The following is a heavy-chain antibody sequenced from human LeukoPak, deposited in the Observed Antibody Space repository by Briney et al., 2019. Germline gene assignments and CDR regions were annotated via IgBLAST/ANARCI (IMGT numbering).Heavy chain of an antibody. CDR1: GFTFSSYW. CDR2: IKQDGSEK. D-gene: IGHD6-19*01. J-gene: IGHJ4*02. Sequence: GGSLRLSCAASGFTFSSYWMSWVRQAPGKGLEWVANIKQDGSEKYYVDSVKGRFTISRDNAKNSLYLQMNSLRAEDTAVYYCAREKTRIAVAGYFDYWGQGTLVTVSS. CDR3: AREKTRIAVAGYFDY. V-gene: IGHV3-7*01.